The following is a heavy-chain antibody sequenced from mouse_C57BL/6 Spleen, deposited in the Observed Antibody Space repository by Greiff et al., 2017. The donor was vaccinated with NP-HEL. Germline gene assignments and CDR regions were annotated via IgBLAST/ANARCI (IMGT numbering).Heavy chain of an antibody. D-gene: IGHD2-5*01. J-gene: IGHJ4*01. CDR3: TTRYSNAMDY. CDR2: IDPENGDT. CDR1: GFNIKDDY. Sequence: EVQLQQSGAELVRPGASVKLSCTASGFNIKDDYMHWVKQRPEQGLEWIGWIDPENGDTEYASKFQGKATITADTSSNTAYLQLSSLTSEDTAVYYCTTRYSNAMDYWGQGTSVTVSS. V-gene: IGHV14-4*01.